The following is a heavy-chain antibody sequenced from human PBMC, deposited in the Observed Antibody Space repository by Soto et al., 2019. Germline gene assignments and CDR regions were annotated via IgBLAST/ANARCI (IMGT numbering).Heavy chain of an antibody. J-gene: IGHJ6*02. Sequence: GESLKISCKGSGYTFTNYWIGWVRQMPGKGLEWMGIIYPGDSDTRYNPSFQGQVTISADKSITTTYLRWTSLKASDTAIYYCAASIFYYGMDVWGQGTTVTVSS. CDR3: AASIFYYGMDV. V-gene: IGHV5-51*01. CDR1: GYTFTNYW. CDR2: IYPGDSDT.